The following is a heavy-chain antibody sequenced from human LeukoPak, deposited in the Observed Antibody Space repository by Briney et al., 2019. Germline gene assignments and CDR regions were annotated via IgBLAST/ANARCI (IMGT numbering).Heavy chain of an antibody. CDR3: ARVSYDSSGYYYVDY. V-gene: IGHV3-11*01. D-gene: IGHD3-22*01. CDR1: GFTFSDYY. CDR2: ISSSGSTI. Sequence: GSLRLSCAASGFTFSDYYMSWIRQAPGKGLEWVSYISSSGSTIYYADSVKGRFTISRDNAKDSLYLQMNSLRAEDTAVYYCARVSYDSSGYYYVDYWGQGTLVTVSS. J-gene: IGHJ4*02.